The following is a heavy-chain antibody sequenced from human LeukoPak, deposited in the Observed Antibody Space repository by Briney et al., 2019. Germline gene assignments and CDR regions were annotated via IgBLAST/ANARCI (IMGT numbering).Heavy chain of an antibody. J-gene: IGHJ4*02. CDR1: GGSISSSSYY. D-gene: IGHD3-22*01. V-gene: IGHV4-39*07. Sequence: SETLSLTCTVSGGSISSSSYYWSWIRQPPGKGLEWIGEINHSGSTNYNPSLKSRVTISVDTSKNQFSMKLSSVIAADRAVYYCARSSSGYLRYYFDYWGQGTLVTVSS. CDR3: ARSSSGYLRYYFDY. CDR2: INHSGST.